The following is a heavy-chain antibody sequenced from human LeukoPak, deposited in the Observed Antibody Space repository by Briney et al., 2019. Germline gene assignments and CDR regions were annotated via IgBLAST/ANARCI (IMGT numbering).Heavy chain of an antibody. Sequence: PSQTLSLTCAISGDSVSSNSAAWNWIRQSPSGGLEWLGRTYYRSKWHNEYTVSVKSRITINPDTSKNQFSLQLNSVTPEDTAVYYCARSDYYDSGGYYGNLDYWGQGTLVTVSA. CDR3: ARSDYYDSGGYYGNLDY. CDR1: GDSVSSNSAA. J-gene: IGHJ4*02. D-gene: IGHD3-22*01. V-gene: IGHV6-1*01. CDR2: TYYRSKWHN.